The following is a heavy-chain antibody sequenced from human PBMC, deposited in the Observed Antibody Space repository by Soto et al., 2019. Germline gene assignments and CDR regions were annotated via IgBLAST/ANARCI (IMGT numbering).Heavy chain of an antibody. Sequence: TLVNPTQTLTLTCTFSGFSLSTSGMCVSWIRQPPGKALEWLALIDWDDDKYYSTSLKTRLTISKDTSKNQVVLTMTNMDPVDTATYYCARISEMATIGVFDYWGQGTLVTVSS. CDR3: ARISEMATIGVFDY. CDR1: GFSLSTSGMC. V-gene: IGHV2-70*01. J-gene: IGHJ4*02. D-gene: IGHD5-12*01. CDR2: IDWDDDK.